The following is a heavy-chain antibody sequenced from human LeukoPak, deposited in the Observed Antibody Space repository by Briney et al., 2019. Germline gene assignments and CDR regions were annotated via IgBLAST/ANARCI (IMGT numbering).Heavy chain of an antibody. Sequence: ASVEVSCKASGYTFTSYAMHWVRQAPGQRLEWMGWINAGNGNTKYSQKFQGRVTITRDTSASTAYMELSSLRSEDTAVYYCARYIRARYFDYWGQGTLVTVSS. CDR3: ARYIRARYFDY. J-gene: IGHJ4*02. CDR2: INAGNGNT. D-gene: IGHD1-14*01. V-gene: IGHV1-3*01. CDR1: GYTFTSYA.